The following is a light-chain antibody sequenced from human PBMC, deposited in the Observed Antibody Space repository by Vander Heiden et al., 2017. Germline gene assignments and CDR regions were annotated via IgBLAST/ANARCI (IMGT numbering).Light chain of an antibody. J-gene: IGKJ1*01. V-gene: IGKV1-6*01. Sequence: AVQMTQSPSSLSASVGDRVTITCRASQGSGNDLGWYQQKPGKAPNLLIYAASSLQSGVPSRFSGSGSGTEFTLTISSLQPEDFATYFCLQDNDFPWTFGQGTKVEIK. CDR1: QGSGND. CDR2: AAS. CDR3: LQDNDFPWT.